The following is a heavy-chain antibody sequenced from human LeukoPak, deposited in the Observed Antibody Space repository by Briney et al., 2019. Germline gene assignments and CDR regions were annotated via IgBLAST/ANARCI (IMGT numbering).Heavy chain of an antibody. Sequence: SETLSLTCTVSGGSISSGGYYWSWIRQHPGKGLEWIGYIYYGGSTYYNPSLKSRVTISVDTSKNQFSLKLSSVTAADTAVYYCARSYYYDSSGYRPDAFDIWGQGAMVTVSS. V-gene: IGHV4-31*03. CDR3: ARSYYYDSSGYRPDAFDI. CDR1: GGSISSGGYY. CDR2: IYYGGST. D-gene: IGHD3-22*01. J-gene: IGHJ3*02.